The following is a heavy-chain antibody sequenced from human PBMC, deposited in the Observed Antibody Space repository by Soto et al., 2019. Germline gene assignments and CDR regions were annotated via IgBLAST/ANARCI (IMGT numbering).Heavy chain of an antibody. J-gene: IGHJ4*02. Sequence: GGSLRLSCAASGFTFSGSAMHWVRQASGKGLEWVGRIRSKANSYATAYAASVKGRFTISRDDSKNTAYLQMNSLKTEDPAVYYCMVDRAYGSGSYYNVDYWGQGTLVTVSS. V-gene: IGHV3-73*01. CDR2: IRSKANSYAT. D-gene: IGHD3-10*01. CDR1: GFTFSGSA. CDR3: MVDRAYGSGSYYNVDY.